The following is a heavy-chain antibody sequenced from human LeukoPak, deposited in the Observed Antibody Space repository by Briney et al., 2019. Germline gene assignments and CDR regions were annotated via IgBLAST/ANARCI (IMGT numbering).Heavy chain of an antibody. CDR3: ARGAAAGTSDAFDI. Sequence: PSETLSLTCTVSGGSISSSSYYWGWIRQPPGKGLEWIGSIYYSRSTYYNPSLKSRVTLSVDTAKNQFSLKLSSVTPADTAVDYCARGAAAGTSDAFDIWGQGTMVTVSS. V-gene: IGHV4-39*07. D-gene: IGHD6-13*01. J-gene: IGHJ3*02. CDR2: IYYSRST. CDR1: GGSISSSSYY.